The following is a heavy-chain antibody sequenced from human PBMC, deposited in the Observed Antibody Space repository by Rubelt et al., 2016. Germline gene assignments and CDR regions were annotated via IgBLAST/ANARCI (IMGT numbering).Heavy chain of an antibody. CDR1: GGSVTSGSYY. J-gene: IGHJ4*02. Sequence: QVQLQESGPGLVKPSETLSLTCTVSGGSVTSGSYYVSWIRQPPGKGLEWIGYIYNSGSTNYHPSLKSRVTISLEKSKSKFSLNLSSVTAADTAVYYCARWKGGSSTIDYWGRGTLVTVSS. CDR2: IYNSGST. D-gene: IGHD2-2*01. V-gene: IGHV4-61*01. CDR3: ARWKGGSSTIDY.